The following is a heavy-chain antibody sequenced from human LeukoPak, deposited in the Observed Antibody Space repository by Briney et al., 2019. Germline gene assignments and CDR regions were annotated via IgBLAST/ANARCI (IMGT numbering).Heavy chain of an antibody. CDR2: IYYSGST. Sequence: SETLSLTCTVSGGSISSSIYYWGWLRQPPGKGLEWIVSIYYSGSTYYNPSLKSRVTISVDTSKNQFSLKLSSVTAADTAVYYCARLWYYYDSSEGLGIPSWFDIWGQGTMVTVSS. D-gene: IGHD3-22*01. V-gene: IGHV4-39*07. J-gene: IGHJ3*02. CDR3: ARLWYYYDSSEGLGIPSWFDI. CDR1: GGSISSSIYY.